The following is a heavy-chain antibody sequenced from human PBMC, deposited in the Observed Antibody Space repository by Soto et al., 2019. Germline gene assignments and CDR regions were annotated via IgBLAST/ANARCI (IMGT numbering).Heavy chain of an antibody. Sequence: EVQLLESGGGLVQPGGSLRLSCAASGFTFSSYAMSWVRQAPGKGLEWVSAISGSGGSTYYPDSVKGRFTISRDNSKNPVYLQMNRLRDEDTAVYYGAKGVQGAIVASDHWGQGTLVTVSS. CDR3: AKGVQGAIVASDH. D-gene: IGHD5-12*01. CDR1: GFTFSSYA. V-gene: IGHV3-23*01. CDR2: ISGSGGST. J-gene: IGHJ4*02.